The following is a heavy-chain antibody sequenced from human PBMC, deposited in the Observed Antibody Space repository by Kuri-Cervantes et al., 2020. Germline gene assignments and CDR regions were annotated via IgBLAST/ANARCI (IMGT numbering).Heavy chain of an antibody. V-gene: IGHV3-74*01. CDR3: ARERYDFWSGYLPY. CDR1: GFTFSSNW. Sequence: GESLKISCAASGFTFSSNWIHWVRQAPGKGLVWVSRINSDGSSATYADSVKGRFTISRDNAKNTLYLQMNSLRAEDTAVYYCARERYDFWSGYLPYWGQGTLVTVSS. CDR2: INSDGSSA. D-gene: IGHD3-3*01. J-gene: IGHJ4*02.